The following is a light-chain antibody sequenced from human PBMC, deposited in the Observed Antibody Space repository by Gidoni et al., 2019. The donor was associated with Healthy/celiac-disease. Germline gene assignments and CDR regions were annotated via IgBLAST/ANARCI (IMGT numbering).Light chain of an antibody. Sequence: IQMTQSPSSLSASVGDRVTITCQANQDISNYLNWYQQKPGKAPKLLTYDASNLETGVPSRFRGIVSGTDFTFPISSLHPEAIPPYYCQQYDNLPPQFTFGPGTKVDIK. CDR2: DAS. J-gene: IGKJ3*01. V-gene: IGKV1-33*01. CDR3: QQYDNLPPQFT. CDR1: QDISNY.